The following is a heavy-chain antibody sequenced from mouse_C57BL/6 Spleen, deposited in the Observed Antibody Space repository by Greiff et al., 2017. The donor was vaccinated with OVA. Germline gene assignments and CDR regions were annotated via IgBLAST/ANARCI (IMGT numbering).Heavy chain of an antibody. J-gene: IGHJ4*01. CDR1: GYTFTDYY. CDR3: AVYGYDDYAMDY. D-gene: IGHD2-2*01. V-gene: IGHV1-19*01. CDR2: INPYNGGT. Sequence: VQLQQSGPVLVKPGASVKMSCKASGYTFTDYYMNWVKQSHGKSLEWIGVINPYNGGTSYNQKFKGKATLTVDKSSSTAYMELNSLTSEDSAVYYCAVYGYDDYAMDYWGQGTSVTVSS.